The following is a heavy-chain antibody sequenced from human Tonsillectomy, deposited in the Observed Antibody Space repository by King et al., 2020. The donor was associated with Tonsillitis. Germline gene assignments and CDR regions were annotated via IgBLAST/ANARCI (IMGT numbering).Heavy chain of an antibody. Sequence: QLQESGPGLVKPSETLSLTCTVSGYSISSGYFWGWIRQSPGKGLEWIGNIYRGGSIYYNPSLKSRITISIDTSKNQFSLNLSSVTAADTAVYYCARVPEGRRDYGYFDSWGQGTLVTVSS. CDR1: GYSISSGYF. CDR2: IYRGGSI. CDR3: ARVPEGRRDYGYFDS. J-gene: IGHJ4*02. D-gene: IGHD4-17*01. V-gene: IGHV4-38-2*02.